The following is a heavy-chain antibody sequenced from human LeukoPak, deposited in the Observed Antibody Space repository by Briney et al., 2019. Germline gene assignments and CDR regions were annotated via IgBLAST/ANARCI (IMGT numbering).Heavy chain of an antibody. V-gene: IGHV3-21*01. CDR3: ASGPITMIVVGSFDY. J-gene: IGHJ4*02. CDR1: GFTFSSYS. D-gene: IGHD3-22*01. CDR2: ISSSSSYI. Sequence: GGSLRLSCAASGFTFSSYSMNWVRQAPGKGLEWVSSISSSSSYIYYAGSVKGRFTISRDNAKNSLYLQMNSLRAEDTAVYYCASGPITMIVVGSFDYWGQGTLVTVSS.